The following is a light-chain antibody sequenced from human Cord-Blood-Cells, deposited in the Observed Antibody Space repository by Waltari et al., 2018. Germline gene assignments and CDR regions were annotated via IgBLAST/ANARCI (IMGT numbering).Light chain of an antibody. V-gene: IGLV6-57*03. CDR2: EDN. CDR3: QSYDSSNQV. J-gene: IGLJ3*02. Sequence: NFMLTQPHSVSESPGKTVTISCTRSSGSIASNYVQWYQQRPGSAPTTVIYEDNQRPAGVPVRFSGSINSSSKSASLACSGLKAEDAADYCGQSYDSSNQVFGGGTRRTVL. CDR1: SGSIASNY.